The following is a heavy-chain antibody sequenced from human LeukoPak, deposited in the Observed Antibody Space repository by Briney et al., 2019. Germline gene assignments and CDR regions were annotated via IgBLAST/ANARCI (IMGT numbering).Heavy chain of an antibody. CDR2: INDNGAGT. J-gene: IGHJ4*02. D-gene: IGHD2-2*01. CDR1: GFTFSSYA. Sequence: GGSLRLSCAASGFTFSSYAMSWVRQAPGKGLKWVSTINDNGAGTYYADSVKGRFTISRDNAKNSLFLQMNSLRAEDTAVYYCARGGGCHRTNCYWADYWGQGTLVTVSS. V-gene: IGHV3-23*01. CDR3: ARGGGCHRTNCYWADY.